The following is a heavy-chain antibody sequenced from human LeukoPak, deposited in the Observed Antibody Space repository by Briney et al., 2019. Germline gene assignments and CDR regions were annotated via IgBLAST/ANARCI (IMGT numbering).Heavy chain of an antibody. CDR2: INYTGAT. CDR3: ARHDPVGYYQHGMDV. D-gene: IGHD2-15*01. J-gene: IGHJ6*02. Sequence: SETVSLTCTVSGGSISGYFCSCIRQPPGQGLEFIGYINYTGATLYNPTLKSRVTMSVDTSKNQFSLKLSSVTAADTAVYYCARHDPVGYYQHGMDVWGQGTAVTVSS. V-gene: IGHV4-59*08. CDR1: GGSISGYF.